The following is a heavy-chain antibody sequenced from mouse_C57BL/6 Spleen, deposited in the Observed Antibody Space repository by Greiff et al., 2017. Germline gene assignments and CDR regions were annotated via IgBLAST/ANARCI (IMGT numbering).Heavy chain of an antibody. D-gene: IGHD6-2*01. Sequence: EVQLHQSGPELVKPGASVKISCKASGYTFTDYYMNWVKQSHGKSLEWIGDINPNNGGTSYNQKFKGKATLTVDKSSSTAYMELRSLTSEDSAVYYCARSSRYFDVWGTGTTVTVSS. CDR1: GYTFTDYY. V-gene: IGHV1-26*01. CDR2: INPNNGGT. CDR3: ARSSRYFDV. J-gene: IGHJ1*03.